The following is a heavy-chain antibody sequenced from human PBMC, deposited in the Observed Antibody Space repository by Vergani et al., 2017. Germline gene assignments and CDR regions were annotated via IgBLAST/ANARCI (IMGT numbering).Heavy chain of an antibody. CDR1: GGSISSYY. J-gene: IGHJ3*02. CDR3: ASHIVVVPAAYWADAFDI. V-gene: IGHV4-59*01. D-gene: IGHD2-2*01. Sequence: QVQLQESGPGLVKPSETLSLTCPVSGGSISSYYWSWIRQPPGKGLEWLGYIYYSGSTNYNPSLKSRVTISVDTSKNQFSLKLSSVPAADTAVDYCASHIVVVPAAYWADAFDIWGQGTMVTVSS. CDR2: IYYSGST.